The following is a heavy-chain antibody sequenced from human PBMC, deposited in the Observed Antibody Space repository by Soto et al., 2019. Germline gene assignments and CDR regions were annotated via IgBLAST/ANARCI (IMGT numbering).Heavy chain of an antibody. J-gene: IGHJ5*02. D-gene: IGHD6-6*01. CDR3: ARHESPYSGSSRVDNWFDP. Sequence: SETLSLTCIVSGGSISRSIYYWGWIRQPPGKGLQWIASIYYSGTTHYNPSLKSRVTTSVDTSKNQFSLKVDSVTAADTAVYYCARHESPYSGSSRVDNWFDPWGQGILVTVSS. CDR2: IYYSGTT. CDR1: GGSISRSIYY. V-gene: IGHV4-39*01.